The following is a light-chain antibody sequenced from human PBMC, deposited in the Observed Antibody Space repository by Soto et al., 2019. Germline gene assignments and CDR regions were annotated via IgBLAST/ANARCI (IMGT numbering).Light chain of an antibody. Sequence: EIVLTQSPATLSLSPGERATLSCRASQSVSSYLAWYQQKPGQAPRLLIYDASNRATGIPARFSGSGSGTAFTLTISSLEPADFAVYYCQQRSNWPPLTFGGGNKVAIK. J-gene: IGKJ4*01. CDR3: QQRSNWPPLT. CDR1: QSVSSY. CDR2: DAS. V-gene: IGKV3-11*01.